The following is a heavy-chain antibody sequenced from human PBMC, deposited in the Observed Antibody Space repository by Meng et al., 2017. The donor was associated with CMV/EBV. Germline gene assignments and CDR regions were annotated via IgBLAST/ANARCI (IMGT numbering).Heavy chain of an antibody. V-gene: IGHV1-69*12. CDR3: ARRGSYYGSGSYYNWFDP. CDR1: GGTFSSYA. Sequence: QVHLVQSGAEVKKPGSSVKVSCKASGGTFSSYAISWVRQAPGQGLGWMGGIIPIFGTANYAQKFQGRVTITADESTSTAYMELSSLRSEDTAVYYCARRGSYYGSGSYYNWFDPWGQGTLVTVSS. D-gene: IGHD3-10*01. J-gene: IGHJ5*02. CDR2: IIPIFGTA.